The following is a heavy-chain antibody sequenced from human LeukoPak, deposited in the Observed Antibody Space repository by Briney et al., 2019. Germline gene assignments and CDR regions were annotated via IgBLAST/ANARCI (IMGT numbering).Heavy chain of an antibody. D-gene: IGHD3-22*01. Sequence: ASVKVSCKASGYTFTSSGISWVRQAPGQGLEWMGWISAYNGKTNSAQKVQGRVTMTTDTSTSTAYMELRSLRSDDTAVYYCARDFVRFYYDSSGYYYGADAFDIWGQGTMVTVSS. CDR1: GYTFTSSG. CDR2: ISAYNGKT. CDR3: ARDFVRFYYDSSGYYYGADAFDI. V-gene: IGHV1-18*01. J-gene: IGHJ3*02.